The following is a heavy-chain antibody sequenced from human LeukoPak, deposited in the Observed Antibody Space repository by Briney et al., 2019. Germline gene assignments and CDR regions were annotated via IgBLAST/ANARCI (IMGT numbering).Heavy chain of an antibody. J-gene: IGHJ4*02. CDR2: ICGSGGCT. D-gene: IGHD7-27*01. Sequence: GGSLRLSCAASGFTFSTYAMSWVRQAPGRGLEWVSGICGSGGCTYYADSVKGRFTVSRDNSKNTLFLQMNSLRAEDTAVYYCAKDGGLWVSAHWGDSWGRGTLVTVSS. V-gene: IGHV3-23*01. CDR3: AKDGGLWVSAHWGDS. CDR1: GFTFSTYA.